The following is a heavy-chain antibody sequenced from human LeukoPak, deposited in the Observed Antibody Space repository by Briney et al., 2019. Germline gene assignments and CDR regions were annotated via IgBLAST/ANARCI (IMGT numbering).Heavy chain of an antibody. CDR1: GGTFSSYT. CDR2: SVPIFGTA. CDR3: ARGAGYLHLRAVYFDF. D-gene: IGHD5-24*01. Sequence: SVKVSCKASGGTFSSYTISWVRQAPGQGLEWMGRSVPIFGTANYAHKFQGRVTLSTDESSSTAYMELSSLRSEDTAIYYCARGAGYLHLRAVYFDFWGQGTLITVSS. V-gene: IGHV1-69*05. J-gene: IGHJ4*02.